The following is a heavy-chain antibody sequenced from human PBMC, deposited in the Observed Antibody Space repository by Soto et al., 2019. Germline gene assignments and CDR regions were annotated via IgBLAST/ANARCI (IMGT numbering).Heavy chain of an antibody. D-gene: IGHD3-16*02. CDR2: IYYSGST. J-gene: IGHJ4*02. V-gene: IGHV4-31*03. CDR3: ARYDYVWGSYRFDY. CDR1: GGSISSGGYY. Sequence: LSLTCTVSGGSISSGGYYWSWIRQHPGKGLEWIGYIYYSGSTYYNPSLKSRVTISVDTSKNQFSLKLSSVTAADTAVYYCARYDYVWGSYRFDYWGQGTLVTVSS.